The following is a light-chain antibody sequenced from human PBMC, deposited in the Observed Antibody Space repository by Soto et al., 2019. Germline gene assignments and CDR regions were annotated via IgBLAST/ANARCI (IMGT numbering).Light chain of an antibody. J-gene: IGLJ2*01. CDR1: SSNIGSNT. Sequence: QSVLTQPPSASGTPGQRVTISCSGSSSNIGSNTVNWYQQLPGTAPKLLIDSNNQRPSGVPYRFAGSKSGTSGSLAISGLQSEAEADYYCEAWDDGLNGVVFGGGTKLTVL. CDR2: SNN. CDR3: EAWDDGLNGVV. V-gene: IGLV1-44*01.